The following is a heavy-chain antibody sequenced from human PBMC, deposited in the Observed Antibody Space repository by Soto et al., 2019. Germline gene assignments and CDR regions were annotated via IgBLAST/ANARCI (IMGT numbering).Heavy chain of an antibody. J-gene: IGHJ4*01. Sequence: LRLSCAASGFTFDSPYSHAMSWVRQSPGKGPEWVSTISSNGANTHYAESVKGRFTISKDPSRNTVHLHMNSLRAEDTATYFCVSWVSAHFDYWGHGTPVTVSS. CDR3: VSWVSAHFDY. CDR1: GFTFDSPYSHA. D-gene: IGHD2-8*01. V-gene: IGHV3-23*01. CDR2: ISSNGANT.